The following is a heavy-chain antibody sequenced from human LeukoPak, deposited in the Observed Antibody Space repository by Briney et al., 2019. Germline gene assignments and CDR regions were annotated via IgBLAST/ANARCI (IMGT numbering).Heavy chain of an antibody. CDR1: GFTFSSYS. V-gene: IGHV3-21*01. Sequence: PGGSLRLSCAASGFTFSSYSMNWVRRAPGKGLEWVSSISSSSSYIYYADSVKGRFTISRDNAKNSLYLQMNSLRAEDTAVYYCARRPLKIAAAGATFHYWGQGTLVTVSS. D-gene: IGHD6-13*01. CDR2: ISSSSSYI. CDR3: ARRPLKIAAAGATFHY. J-gene: IGHJ4*02.